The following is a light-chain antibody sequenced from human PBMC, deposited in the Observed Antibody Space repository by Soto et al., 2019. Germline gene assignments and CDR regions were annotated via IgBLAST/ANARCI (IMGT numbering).Light chain of an antibody. J-gene: IGLJ2*01. CDR1: TSDIGVYNY. V-gene: IGLV2-14*03. Sequence: QSALTQPASVSGSPGQSLTISCTGSTSDIGVYNYVSWYQQHPGKAPKLLIYDVSYRPSGISDRFSGSKSGNTASLTISGLQPEDEAVYYCSSYGASSTLFGGGTKPTVL. CDR3: SSYGASSTL. CDR2: DVS.